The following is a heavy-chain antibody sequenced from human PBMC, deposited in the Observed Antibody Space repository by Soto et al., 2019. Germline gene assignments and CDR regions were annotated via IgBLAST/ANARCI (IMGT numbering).Heavy chain of an antibody. CDR2: IYHSGST. V-gene: IGHV4-4*02. J-gene: IGHJ6*02. CDR1: GGSISSSNW. CDR3: ARDRSDSGWYYDGYYYYGMDV. D-gene: IGHD6-19*01. Sequence: QVQLQESGPGLVKPSGTLSLTCAVSGGSISSSNWWSWVRQPPGKGLEWIGEIYHSGSTNYNPSLKSRVTISVDKSKNQFSLKLSSVTAADTAVYYCARDRSDSGWYYDGYYYYGMDVWGQGTTVTVSS.